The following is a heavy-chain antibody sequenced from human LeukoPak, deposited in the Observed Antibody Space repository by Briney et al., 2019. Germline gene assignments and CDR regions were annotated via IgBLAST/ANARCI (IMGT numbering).Heavy chain of an antibody. CDR3: ARNRIAAAHPNWFDP. CDR1: GGSISSSSYY. D-gene: IGHD6-13*01. CDR2: IYYSGST. J-gene: IGHJ5*02. V-gene: IGHV4-39*07. Sequence: SETLSLTCTVSGGSISSSSYYWGWIRQPPGKGLEWIGSIYYSGSTYYNPSLESRVTISVDTSKNQFSLKLSSVTAADTAVYYCARNRIAAAHPNWFDPWGQGTLVTVSS.